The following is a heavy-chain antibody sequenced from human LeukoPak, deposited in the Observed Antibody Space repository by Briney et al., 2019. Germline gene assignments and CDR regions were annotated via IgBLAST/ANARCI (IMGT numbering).Heavy chain of an antibody. V-gene: IGHV3-7*01. CDR2: IKQDGSEK. Sequence: GGSLRLSCAASGFTVSSNYMSWVRQAPGKGLEWVANIKQDGSEKYYVDSVKGRFTISRDNAKNSLYLQMNSLRAEDTAVYYCAREFNVDAFDIWGQGTMVTVSS. J-gene: IGHJ3*02. CDR1: GFTVSSNY. CDR3: AREFNVDAFDI. D-gene: IGHD2-8*01.